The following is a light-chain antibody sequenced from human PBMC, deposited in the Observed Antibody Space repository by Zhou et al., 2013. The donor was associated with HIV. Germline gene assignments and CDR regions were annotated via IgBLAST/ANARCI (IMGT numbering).Light chain of an antibody. V-gene: IGKV1-33*01. CDR3: QQYDNLSWT. CDR2: DAS. CDR1: QDISNY. Sequence: DIQMTQSPSSLSASVGDRVTITCQASQDISNYLNWYQQKPGKAPKLLIYDASNLETGVPSRFSGSGSGTDFTFTISSLQPEDIATYYCQQYDNLSWTFGQGPKWK. J-gene: IGKJ1*01.